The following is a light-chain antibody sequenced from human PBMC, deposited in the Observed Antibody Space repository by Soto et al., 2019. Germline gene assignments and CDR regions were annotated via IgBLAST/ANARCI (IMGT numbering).Light chain of an antibody. CDR2: DAS. J-gene: IGKJ2*01. Sequence: EIVLTQSPATLSLSPGERATLSCRASQSVSSYLAWYQQKPGQAPRLLIYDASNRATGIPARFSGSGSGTDFTLTISSLELEDFAVYYCQHRSNWPMYTFGQGTKLEIK. V-gene: IGKV3-11*01. CDR1: QSVSSY. CDR3: QHRSNWPMYT.